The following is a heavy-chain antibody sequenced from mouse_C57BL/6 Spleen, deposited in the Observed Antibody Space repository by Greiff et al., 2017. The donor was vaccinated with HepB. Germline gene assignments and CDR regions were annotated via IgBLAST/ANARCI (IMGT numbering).Heavy chain of an antibody. CDR3: GRDSPAWFAY. CDR2: IYPGDGDT. CDR1: GYAFSSYW. Sequence: QVHVKQSGAELVKPGASVKISCKASGYAFSSYWMNWVKQRPGKGLEWIGQIYPGDGDTNYNGKFKGKATLTADKSSSTAYMQLSSLTSEDSAVYFCGRDSPAWFAYWGQGTLVTVSA. D-gene: IGHD3-3*01. J-gene: IGHJ3*01. V-gene: IGHV1-80*01.